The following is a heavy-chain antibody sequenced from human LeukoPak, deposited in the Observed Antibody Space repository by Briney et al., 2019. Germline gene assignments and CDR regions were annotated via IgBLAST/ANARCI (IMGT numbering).Heavy chain of an antibody. CDR3: ATDQKKWTTRYNY. D-gene: IGHD3-9*01. CDR2: FDPEDGET. V-gene: IGHV1-24*01. Sequence: ASVKVSCKVSGYTLTELSMHWVRQAPGKGLEWMGGFDPEDGETIYAQKFQGRVTMTKDTSTDTAYMELSSLRSEDTAVYYCATDQKKWTTRYNYWGQGTLVTVSS. J-gene: IGHJ4*02. CDR1: GYTLTELS.